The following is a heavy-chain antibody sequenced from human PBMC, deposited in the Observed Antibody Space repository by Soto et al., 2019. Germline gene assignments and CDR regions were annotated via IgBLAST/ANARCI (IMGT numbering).Heavy chain of an antibody. V-gene: IGHV3-74*01. CDR2: INSDGSST. Sequence: EAHLVESGGGLVQPGGSLRLSCAASGFTFSNYWIHWVRQAPGKGLVWVSRINSDGSSTNYADSVKGRFTISRDNAKNTMYLQMNGRRAEDTAMFYCASSARGSYGDYSWGKGTLVTVSP. CDR1: GFTFSNYW. CDR3: ASSARGSYGDYS. D-gene: IGHD4-17*01. J-gene: IGHJ4*02.